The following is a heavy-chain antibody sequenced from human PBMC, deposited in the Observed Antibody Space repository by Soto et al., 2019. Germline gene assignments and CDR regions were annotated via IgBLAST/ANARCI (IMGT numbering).Heavy chain of an antibody. D-gene: IGHD3-10*01. J-gene: IGHJ6*02. CDR2: IYHSGST. Sequence: PSETLSLTCAVSGYSISSGYYWGWIRQPPGKGLEWIGSIYHSGSTYYNPSLKSRVTISVDTSKNQFSLKLSSVTAADTAAYYCARSYGSGSYFDYYYGMDVWGQGTTVTVSS. CDR3: ARSYGSGSYFDYYYGMDV. V-gene: IGHV4-38-2*01. CDR1: GYSISSGYY.